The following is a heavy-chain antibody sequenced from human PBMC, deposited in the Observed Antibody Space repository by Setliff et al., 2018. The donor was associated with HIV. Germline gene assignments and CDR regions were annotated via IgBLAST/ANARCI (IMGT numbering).Heavy chain of an antibody. CDR3: ASEGITMVRGAIIRSAFDI. Sequence: ASVKVFCKASGYTFTTYGISWVRQAPGQGLEWMGWIGVYNGNTHYGQKFQGRVIVTAETSTSTAYMELTSLRSDDTAVYYCASEGITMVRGAIIRSAFDIWGQGTMVTVSS. V-gene: IGHV1-18*01. J-gene: IGHJ3*02. CDR2: IGVYNGNT. CDR1: GYTFTTYG. D-gene: IGHD3-10*01.